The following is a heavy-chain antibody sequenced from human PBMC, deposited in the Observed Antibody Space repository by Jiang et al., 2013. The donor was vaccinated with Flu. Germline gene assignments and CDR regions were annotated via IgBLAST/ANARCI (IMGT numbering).Heavy chain of an antibody. Sequence: SGAEVKEPGASIKVSCKASGYTFTEYGVSWVRQAPGQGLEWVGWISPYSGNTHFTQTLQDRVLMTTDTSTSTAYLEMRSLRSDDTAIYYCTRVHPDYLKYGVFDWGPGTTVTVS. CDR1: GYTFTEYG. CDR3: TRVHPDYLKYGVFD. V-gene: IGHV1-18*04. J-gene: IGHJ6*02. D-gene: IGHD2-8*01. CDR2: ISPYSGNT.